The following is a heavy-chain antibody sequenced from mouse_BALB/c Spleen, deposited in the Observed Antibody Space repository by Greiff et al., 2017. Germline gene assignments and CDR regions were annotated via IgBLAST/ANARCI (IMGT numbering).Heavy chain of an antibody. CDR2: IYPGDGDT. Sequence: VQLQQSGADLVRPGSSVKISCKASGYAFSSYWMNWVKQRPGQGLEWIGQIYPGDGDTNYNGKFKGKATLTADKSSSTAYMQLSSLTSEDSAVYFCARSGGNYGFDYWGQGTTLTVSS. J-gene: IGHJ2*01. CDR3: ARSGGNYGFDY. CDR1: GYAFSSYW. D-gene: IGHD2-1*01. V-gene: IGHV1-80*01.